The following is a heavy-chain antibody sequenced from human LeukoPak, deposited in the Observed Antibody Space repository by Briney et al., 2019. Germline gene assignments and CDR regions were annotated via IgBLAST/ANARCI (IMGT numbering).Heavy chain of an antibody. Sequence: GGSLRLSCTASGFTFSRYLMHWVRQAPGKGLVGVSRINSDGSTTTYADSVKGRFTISRDNAKNSLYLQMNSLRAEDTAVYYCARPDEQQLVRDAFDIWGQGTMVTVSS. CDR2: INSDGSTT. CDR3: ARPDEQQLVRDAFDI. CDR1: GFTFSRYL. D-gene: IGHD6-13*01. V-gene: IGHV3-74*01. J-gene: IGHJ3*02.